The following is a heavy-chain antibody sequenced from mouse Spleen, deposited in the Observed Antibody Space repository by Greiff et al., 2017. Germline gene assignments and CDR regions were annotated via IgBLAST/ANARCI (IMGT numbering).Heavy chain of an antibody. CDR1: GYAFTNYL. CDR3: ARWDDYLYYAMDY. CDR2: INPGSGGT. D-gene: IGHD2-4*01. V-gene: IGHV1-54*01. J-gene: IGHJ4*01. Sequence: VQLQQSGAELVRPGTSVKVSCKASGYAFTNYLIEWVKQRPGQGLEWIGVINPGSGGTNYNEKFKGKATLTADKSSSTAYMQLSSLTSEDSAVYFCARWDDYLYYAMDYWGQGTSVTVSS.